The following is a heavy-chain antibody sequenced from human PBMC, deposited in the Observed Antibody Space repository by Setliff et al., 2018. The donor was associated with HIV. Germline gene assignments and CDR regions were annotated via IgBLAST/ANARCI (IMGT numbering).Heavy chain of an antibody. D-gene: IGHD3-9*01. V-gene: IGHV4-59*11. Sequence: PSETLSLTCTVSGDSINTHYWSWIRQPPGKGLEWIGYIYYSGSTNYNPSLKSRVTISVDTSKNQFSLNLTSVTAADTAVYYCARDQPQDYDSLTGYYTGRYFDYWGRGTLVTVSS. CDR1: GDSINTHY. CDR2: IYYSGST. CDR3: ARDQPQDYDSLTGYYTGRYFDY. J-gene: IGHJ4*02.